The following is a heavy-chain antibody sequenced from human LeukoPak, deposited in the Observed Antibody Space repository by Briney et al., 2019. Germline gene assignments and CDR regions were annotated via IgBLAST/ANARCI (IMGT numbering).Heavy chain of an antibody. V-gene: IGHV4-34*01. J-gene: IGHJ4*02. CDR3: AGGPYYYDSSGYYLDY. CDR1: GGSFSGYY. D-gene: IGHD3-22*01. Sequence: PSETLSLTCAVYGGSFSGYYWSWIRQPPGKGLEWIGEINHSGSTNYNPSLKSRVTISVDTSKNQFSLKLSSVTAADTAVYYCAGGPYYYDSSGYYLDYWGQGTLVTVSS. CDR2: INHSGST.